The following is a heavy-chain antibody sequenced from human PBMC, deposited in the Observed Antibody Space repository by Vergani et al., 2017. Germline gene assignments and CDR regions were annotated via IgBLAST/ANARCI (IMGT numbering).Heavy chain of an antibody. CDR1: GYSFTSYW. Sequence: EVQLVQSGAEVKKPGESLKISCKGSGYSFTSYWIGWVRQMPGKGMEWMRIIYPGDSETRYSPSFQGQFTISADKSISTAYLQWSSLKASDTAMYYCARPGSGSYYNDYFDYWGQGTLVTVSS. CDR3: ARPGSGSYYNDYFDY. CDR2: IYPGDSET. D-gene: IGHD3-10*01. V-gene: IGHV5-51*01. J-gene: IGHJ4*02.